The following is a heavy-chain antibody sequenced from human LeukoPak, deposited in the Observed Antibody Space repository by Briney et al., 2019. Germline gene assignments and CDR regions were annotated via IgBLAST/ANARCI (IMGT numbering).Heavy chain of an antibody. CDR2: INPNSGGT. J-gene: IGHJ4*02. CDR3: ARAYYYDSSGYSLYPLESFDY. V-gene: IGHV1-2*02. CDR1: GYTFTSYY. D-gene: IGHD3-22*01. Sequence: ASVKVSCKASGYTFTSYYMHWVRQAPGQGLEWMGWINPNSGGTNYAQKFQGRVTMTRDTSISTAYMELSRLRSDDTAVYYCARAYYYDSSGYSLYPLESFDYWGQGTLVTVSS.